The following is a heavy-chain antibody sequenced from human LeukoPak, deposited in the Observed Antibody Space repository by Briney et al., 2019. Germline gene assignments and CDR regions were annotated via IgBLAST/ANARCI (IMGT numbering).Heavy chain of an antibody. J-gene: IGHJ4*02. Sequence: GESLKISCKGSGYTFTSYWIAWVRQMPGKGLEWMGIIYPADSDTRYSPSFQGQVTISADKSISTAYLQWSSLKASDTAMYYCARHSDWRFDYWGQGTLVTVSS. V-gene: IGHV5-51*01. CDR2: IYPADSDT. CDR3: ARHSDWRFDY. CDR1: GYTFTSYW. D-gene: IGHD3-9*01.